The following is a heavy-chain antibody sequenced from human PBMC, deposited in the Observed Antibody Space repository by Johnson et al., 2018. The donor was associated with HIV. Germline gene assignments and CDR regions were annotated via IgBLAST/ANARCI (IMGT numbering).Heavy chain of an antibody. J-gene: IGHJ3*02. Sequence: QVQLVESGGGLVKPGGSLRVSCLASGFVFSDSHMSWIRQAPGKGLEWISYISSGGSSIYYADSVKGRFTISRDNSKNTLYLQMNSLRAEDTAVYYCAKPKTGIDAFDIWGQGTMVTVSS. CDR2: ISSGGSSI. CDR3: AKPKTGIDAFDI. CDR1: GFVFSDSH. V-gene: IGHV3-11*01. D-gene: IGHD3-10*01.